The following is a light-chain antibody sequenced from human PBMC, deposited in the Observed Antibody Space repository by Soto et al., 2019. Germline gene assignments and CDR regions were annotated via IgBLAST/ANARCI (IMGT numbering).Light chain of an antibody. CDR3: SSYTSSSLYV. CDR1: SSDGGGYNS. V-gene: IGLV2-14*01. J-gene: IGLJ1*01. CDR2: EVS. Sequence: SVLTLPASVSRSPGQSITISCTGTSSDGGGYNSVSWYQQPPGRAPRLMIYEVSNRPSGVSNRFSGSNSGNTASLTISALQAEGEADYYSSSYTSSSLYVFGTGTKVTGL.